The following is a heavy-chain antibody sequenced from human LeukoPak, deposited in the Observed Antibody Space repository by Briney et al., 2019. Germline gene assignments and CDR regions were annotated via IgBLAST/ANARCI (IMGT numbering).Heavy chain of an antibody. D-gene: IGHD3-16*01. CDR1: GGSISSYY. Sequence: SETLSLTCTVSGGSISSYYWSWIRQPPGKGLERIGYIYYSGSTNYNPSLKSRVTISVDTSKNQFSLKLSSVTAADTAVYYCARESPRMITFGGEQTSVFDPWGRGTLVTVSS. J-gene: IGHJ5*02. CDR2: IYYSGST. CDR3: ARESPRMITFGGEQTSVFDP. V-gene: IGHV4-59*01.